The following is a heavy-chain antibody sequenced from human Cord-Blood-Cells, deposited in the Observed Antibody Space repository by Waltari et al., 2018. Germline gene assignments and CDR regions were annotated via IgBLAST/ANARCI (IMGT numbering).Heavy chain of an antibody. CDR1: GFTFSSYA. D-gene: IGHD6-13*01. CDR3: ARDGIAAAGFDY. CDR2: ISNDGSNK. Sequence: QVQLVESGGGVVQPGRSLRLSCAASGFTFSSYAMHWVRQAPGKGLEGVAVISNDGSNKYYADSVKGRFTISRDNSKNTLYLQMNSLRAEETAVYYCARDGIAAAGFDYWGQGTLVTVSS. J-gene: IGHJ4*02. V-gene: IGHV3-30*04.